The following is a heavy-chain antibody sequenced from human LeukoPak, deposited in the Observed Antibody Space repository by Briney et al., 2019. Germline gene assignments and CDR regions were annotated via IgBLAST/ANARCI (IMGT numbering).Heavy chain of an antibody. CDR2: INSDGNII. V-gene: IGHV3-74*01. D-gene: IGHD6-13*01. Sequence: GGCLRLSCAASGFTFSTYWMHWVRQVPGKGLVWVSRINSDGNIITYADSVKGRFTISRDNARNMVYLQMNSLRAEDTAVYYCVAGMGNYWGQGTLVPV. CDR1: GFTFSTYW. J-gene: IGHJ4*02. CDR3: VAGMGNY.